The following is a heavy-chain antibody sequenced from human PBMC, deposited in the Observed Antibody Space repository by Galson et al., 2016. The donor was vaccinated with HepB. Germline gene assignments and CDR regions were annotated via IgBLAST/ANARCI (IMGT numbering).Heavy chain of an antibody. CDR3: ARGDIVGAIFDY. V-gene: IGHV3-21*01. Sequence: SLRLSCAASGFTFSSYSMNWVRQAPGKGLGWVSSISSSRSYIYYADSVKGRFTISRDNAKNSLYLQMNSLRAEDTAVDYCARGDIVGAIFDYWGQGTLVTVSS. CDR1: GFTFSSYS. J-gene: IGHJ4*02. D-gene: IGHD1-26*01. CDR2: ISSSRSYI.